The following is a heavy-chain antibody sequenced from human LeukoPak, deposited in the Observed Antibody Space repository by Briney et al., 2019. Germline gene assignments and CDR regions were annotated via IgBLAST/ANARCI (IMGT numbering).Heavy chain of an antibody. CDR3: ARGSLRRPIGGYGDLDAFDI. D-gene: IGHD4-17*01. CDR1: GYTFTSYG. CDR2: TSAYNGNT. J-gene: IGHJ3*02. Sequence: ASVKVSCKASGYTFTSYGISWVRQAPGQGLEWMGWTSAYNGNTNYAQKLQGRVTMTTDTSTSTAYMELRSLRSDDTAVYYCARGSLRRPIGGYGDLDAFDIWGQGTMVTVSS. V-gene: IGHV1-18*01.